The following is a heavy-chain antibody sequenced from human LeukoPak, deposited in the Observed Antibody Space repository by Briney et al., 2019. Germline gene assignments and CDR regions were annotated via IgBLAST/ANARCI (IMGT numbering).Heavy chain of an antibody. Sequence: ASVKVSCKASGGTFSSYAISWVRQAPGQGLEWMGGIIPIFGTANYAQKFQGRVTITADESTSTAYMELSSLRSEDTAEYYCASDLDFDYGDYVPNDAFDIWGQGTMVTVSS. V-gene: IGHV1-69*13. CDR1: GGTFSSYA. CDR2: IIPIFGTA. J-gene: IGHJ3*02. CDR3: ASDLDFDYGDYVPNDAFDI. D-gene: IGHD4-17*01.